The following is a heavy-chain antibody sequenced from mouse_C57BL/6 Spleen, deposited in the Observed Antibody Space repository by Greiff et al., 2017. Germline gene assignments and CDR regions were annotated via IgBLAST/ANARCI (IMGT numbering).Heavy chain of an antibody. CDR2: IDPSDSYT. CDR1: GYTFTSYW. V-gene: IGHV1-69*01. J-gene: IGHJ1*03. Sequence: VQLQQPGAELVMPGASVKLSCKASGYTFTSYWMHWVKQRPGQGLEWIGEIDPSDSYTNYNQKFKGKSTLTVDKSSSTAYMQLSSLTSEDSAVYYCARGGYPSYWYFDVWGTGSTVTVSS. CDR3: ARGGYPSYWYFDV. D-gene: IGHD2-2*01.